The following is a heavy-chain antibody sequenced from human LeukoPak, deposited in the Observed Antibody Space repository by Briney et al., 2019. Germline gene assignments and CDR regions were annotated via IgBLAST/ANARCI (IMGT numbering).Heavy chain of an antibody. D-gene: IGHD7-27*01. J-gene: IGHJ3*01. Sequence: ASVKVSCKASGYTLTDNHLYWVRQAPGQGLEWMGWIDPNSGGTNFAQNFQGRLTMTRDTSINTAYMELSRLTSDDTAVYYCARELGVNAFDVWGQGTMVTVSP. CDR1: GYTLTDNH. V-gene: IGHV1-2*02. CDR3: ARELGVNAFDV. CDR2: IDPNSGGT.